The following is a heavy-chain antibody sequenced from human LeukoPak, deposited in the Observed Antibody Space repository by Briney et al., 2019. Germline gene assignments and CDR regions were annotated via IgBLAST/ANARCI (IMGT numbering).Heavy chain of an antibody. CDR1: GFTFSSYA. J-gene: IGHJ6*02. CDR2: ISGSGGST. Sequence: GGSLRLSCAASGFTFSSYAMSWVRQAPGKGLEWVSAISGSGGSTYYADSVKGRFTISRDNSKNTLYLQMNSLRAEDTAVYYCAKDRGSSSWYVVDYYGMDVWGQGTTVTVSS. D-gene: IGHD6-13*01. V-gene: IGHV3-23*01. CDR3: AKDRGSSSWYVVDYYGMDV.